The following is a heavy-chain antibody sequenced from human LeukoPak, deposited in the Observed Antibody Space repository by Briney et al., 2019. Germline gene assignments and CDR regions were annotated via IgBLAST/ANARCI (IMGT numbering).Heavy chain of an antibody. V-gene: IGHV4-4*02. CDR3: ARLRNYYDSSGSTPSYYYYGMDV. J-gene: IGHJ6*02. D-gene: IGHD3-22*01. Sequence: SETLSLTCVVSGGAISSSNWWSWVRQPPGKGLEWIGEIYHSGSTNYNPSLKSRVTISVDKSKNQFSLKLSSVTAADTAVYYCARLRNYYDSSGSTPSYYYYGMDVWGQGTTVTVSS. CDR1: GGAISSSNW. CDR2: IYHSGST.